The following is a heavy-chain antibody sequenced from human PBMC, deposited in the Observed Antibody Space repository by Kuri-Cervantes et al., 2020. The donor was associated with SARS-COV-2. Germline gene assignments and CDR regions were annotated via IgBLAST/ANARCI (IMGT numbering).Heavy chain of an antibody. CDR3: ARHSAFGELLYWFDP. V-gene: IGHV4-34*01. D-gene: IGHD3-10*01. J-gene: IGHJ5*02. Sequence: SQTLSLTCAVYGGSFSGYYWSWIRQPPGKGLEWIGEINHSGSTYYNPSLKSRVTISVDTSKNQFSLKLSSVTAADTAVYYCARHSAFGELLYWFDPWGQGTLVTVSS. CDR1: GGSFSGYY. CDR2: INHSGST.